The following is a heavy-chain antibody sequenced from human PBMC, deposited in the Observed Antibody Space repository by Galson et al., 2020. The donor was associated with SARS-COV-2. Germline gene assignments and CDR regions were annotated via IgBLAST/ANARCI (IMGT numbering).Heavy chain of an antibody. CDR3: ARAGKYYYDSSPPGDY. J-gene: IGHJ4*02. V-gene: IGHV3-11*01. Sequence: NSAGSLTLSCAASGFTFSDYYMSWIRQAPGKGLEWVSYIRSRGSTIYYADSAQRRFTISRDNAKNSLYLQMNSLRAEDTAVYYCARAGKYYYDSSPPGDYWGQGTLVTVSS. CDR2: IRSRGSTI. D-gene: IGHD3-22*01. CDR1: GFTFSDYY.